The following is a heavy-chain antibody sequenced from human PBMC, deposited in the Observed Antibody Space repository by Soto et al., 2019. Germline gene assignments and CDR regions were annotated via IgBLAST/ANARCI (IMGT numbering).Heavy chain of an antibody. V-gene: IGHV2-5*02. D-gene: IGHD3-10*01. CDR3: AHRTPMVRGGMYTLDV. J-gene: IGHJ6*02. CDR2: IYWDDDK. Sequence: SGPTLVNPTQTLTLTCTFSGFSLSTSGVAVGWIRQPPGKALEWLALIYWDDDKHYSPSLNSRLNITKDTSKNQVVLTMTNMDPVDTVTYYCAHRTPMVRGGMYTLDVWGQGTTVTVSS. CDR1: GFSLSTSGVA.